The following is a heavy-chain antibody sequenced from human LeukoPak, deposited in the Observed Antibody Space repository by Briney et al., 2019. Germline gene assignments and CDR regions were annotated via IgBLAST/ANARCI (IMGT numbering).Heavy chain of an antibody. Sequence: GGSLRLFCAASRFTFSSYWMSCVRQAPGKALEWVANIKQDGSEKYYVDSVKGRFTISRDNAKNSLYLQMNSLRAEDTAVYYCARRGSSGYYYYYWGQGTLVTVSS. V-gene: IGHV3-7*01. D-gene: IGHD3-22*01. CDR3: ARRGSSGYYYYY. CDR2: IKQDGSEK. J-gene: IGHJ4*02. CDR1: RFTFSSYW.